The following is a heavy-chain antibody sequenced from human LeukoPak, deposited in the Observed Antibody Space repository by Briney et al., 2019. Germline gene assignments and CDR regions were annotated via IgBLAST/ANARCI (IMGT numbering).Heavy chain of an antibody. J-gene: IGHJ4*02. CDR2: IHYSGRT. Sequence: SETLSLTCTVSGGSISGHYWGGIRQPPGKGLEWIGYIHYSGRTDYKPSLKRRLTLSVDTSRIRFSLKLRSVSAADTAVYYCVRENYFDKWGQGTLVTVSS. CDR3: VRENYFDK. V-gene: IGHV4-59*11. CDR1: GGSISGHY.